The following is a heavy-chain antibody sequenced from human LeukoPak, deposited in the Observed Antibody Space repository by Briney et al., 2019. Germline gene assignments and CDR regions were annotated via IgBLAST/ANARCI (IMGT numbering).Heavy chain of an antibody. CDR3: ARGGRIVGATTGNDY. CDR1: GFTVSDYY. D-gene: IGHD1-26*01. V-gene: IGHV3-11*01. Sequence: SLRLSCAVSGFTVSDYYMSWIRPPPGNGLEWVTYISSSGSTIYYADSVKGRFTISRDNAKNSLYLQMNSLRAEDTAVYYCARGGRIVGATTGNDYWVQGTLDTVSS. CDR2: ISSSGSTI. J-gene: IGHJ4*02.